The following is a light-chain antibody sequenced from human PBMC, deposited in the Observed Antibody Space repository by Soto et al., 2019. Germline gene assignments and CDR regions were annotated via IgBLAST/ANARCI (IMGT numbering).Light chain of an antibody. V-gene: IGKV3-11*01. CDR2: DAT. CDR3: QQRSNWLT. CDR1: QSVSSY. J-gene: IGKJ4*01. Sequence: EIVLTQSPATLSLSPGERATLSCRASQSVSSYLAWYQQKPCQAPRLLIYDATNRATGIPARFSGSGSGTDFTLTISNLEPEDFAVYYCQQRSNWLTFGGGTKVEIK.